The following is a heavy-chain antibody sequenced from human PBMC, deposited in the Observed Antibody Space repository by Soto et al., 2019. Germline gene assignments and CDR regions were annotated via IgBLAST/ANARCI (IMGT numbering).Heavy chain of an antibody. D-gene: IGHD2-2*01. CDR1: GGTFRSYS. J-gene: IGHJ2*01. CDR3: TSPYQSWPGGWDFAL. CDR2: IIPIFGTA. V-gene: IGHV1-69*01. Sequence: QVQLVQSGAEVKKPGSSVKVSCMASGGTFRSYSITWVRQAPGQGLEWMGVIIPIFGTATYAQQFQGRVTLTADDTTSTAHMERSSLRKEDTAVYYCTSPYQSWPGGWDFALWGRGTLVTVSS.